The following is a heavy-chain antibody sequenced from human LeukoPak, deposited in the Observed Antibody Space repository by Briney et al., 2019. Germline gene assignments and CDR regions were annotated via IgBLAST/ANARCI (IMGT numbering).Heavy chain of an antibody. D-gene: IGHD3-10*01. V-gene: IGHV1-69*04. CDR1: GGTFSSYA. Sequence: SVKVSCKASGGTFSSYAISWVRQAPGQGLEWMGRIIPILGIANYAQKFQGRVTITADKSTSTAYMELSSLRSEDTAVYYCAREVSPSDYYGSGSYYFGYWGQGTLVTVSS. J-gene: IGHJ4*02. CDR2: IIPILGIA. CDR3: AREVSPSDYYGSGSYYFGY.